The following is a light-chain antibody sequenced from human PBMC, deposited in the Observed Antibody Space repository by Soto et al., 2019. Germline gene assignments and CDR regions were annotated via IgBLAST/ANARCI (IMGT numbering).Light chain of an antibody. CDR3: SSYTRSSILV. CDR1: SSDVGAYNY. V-gene: IGLV2-14*01. Sequence: QSALTQPASVSGSPGQSITISCSGTSSDVGAYNYVSWYQQYPGKAPKLMIYEVSYRPSGVSHRFSGSKSGNTASLTISGLQDEDEADYYCSSYTRSSILVFGNGTKLTVL. CDR2: EVS. J-gene: IGLJ1*01.